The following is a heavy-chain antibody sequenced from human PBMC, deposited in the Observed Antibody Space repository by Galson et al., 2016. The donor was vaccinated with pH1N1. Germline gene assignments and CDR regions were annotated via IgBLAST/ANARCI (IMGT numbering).Heavy chain of an antibody. CDR1: GYMFASYG. D-gene: IGHD3-9*01. V-gene: IGHV1-18*01. CDR2: ISGHNGNA. J-gene: IGHJ1*01. Sequence: SVKVSCKASGYMFASYGISWVRQAPGQGLEWMGWISGHNGNANYAQRLQDRLTMTTDTSTTTAYMELRSLRSDDTAVYYCARVLRTDWAYFQYWGQGTLVTVSS. CDR3: ARVLRTDWAYFQY.